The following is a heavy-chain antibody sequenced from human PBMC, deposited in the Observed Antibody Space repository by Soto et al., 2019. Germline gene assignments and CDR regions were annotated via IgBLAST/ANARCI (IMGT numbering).Heavy chain of an antibody. Sequence: GGSLRLSCAASGFTFSSYGMHWVRQAPGKGLEWVAVISYDGSNKYYADSVKGRFTISRDNSKNTLYLQMNSLRAEDTAVYYCAKVGAGERNFDYWGQGTLVTVSS. CDR3: AKVGAGERNFDY. V-gene: IGHV3-30*18. CDR1: GFTFSSYG. CDR2: ISYDGSNK. J-gene: IGHJ4*02.